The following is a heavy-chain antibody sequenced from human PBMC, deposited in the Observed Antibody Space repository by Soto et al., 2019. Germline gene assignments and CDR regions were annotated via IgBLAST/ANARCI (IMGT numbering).Heavy chain of an antibody. J-gene: IGHJ5*02. CDR2: IKQDGSEK. D-gene: IGHD4-17*01. Sequence: EVQLVESGGGLVQPGGSLRLSCAASGFTFSSYWMSWVRQAPGKGLEWVANIKQDGSEKYYVDSVKGRFTISRDNAKNSLYLQMNSLRAEDTAVYYCARSDYGDPIAKVGFDPWGQGTLVTVSS. V-gene: IGHV3-7*01. CDR1: GFTFSSYW. CDR3: ARSDYGDPIAKVGFDP.